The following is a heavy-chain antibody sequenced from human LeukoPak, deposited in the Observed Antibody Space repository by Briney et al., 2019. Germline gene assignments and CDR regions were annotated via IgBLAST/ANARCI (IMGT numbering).Heavy chain of an antibody. CDR2: ITPSGGST. CDR1: GYTFTSYY. J-gene: IGHJ4*02. D-gene: IGHD2-2*01. V-gene: IGHV1-46*03. CDR3: AREAIVVVPAAPENFDY. Sequence: ASVKISCKASGYTFTSYYMHWVRQAPVQGLEWMGIITPSGGSTSYAQKFQGRVTMTTDTSTSTVYMELSSLRSEDTAVYYCAREAIVVVPAAPENFDYWGQGTLVTVSS.